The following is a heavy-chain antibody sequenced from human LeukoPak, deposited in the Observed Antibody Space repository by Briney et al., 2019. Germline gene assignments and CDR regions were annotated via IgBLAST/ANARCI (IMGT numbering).Heavy chain of an antibody. CDR1: GYTFTGYY. J-gene: IGHJ5*02. D-gene: IGHD1-7*01. Sequence: ASVKVSCKASGYTFTGYYMHWVRQAPGQGLEWMGWISPNSGGTNYAQKFQGRVTMTRDTSISTAYMELSRLRSDDTAVYYCARVVITGTTGALDPWGQGTLVTVSS. CDR2: ISPNSGGT. CDR3: ARVVITGTTGALDP. V-gene: IGHV1-2*02.